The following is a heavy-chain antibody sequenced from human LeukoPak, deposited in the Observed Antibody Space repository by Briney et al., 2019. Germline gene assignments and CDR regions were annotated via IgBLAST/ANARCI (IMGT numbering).Heavy chain of an antibody. D-gene: IGHD3-10*01. J-gene: IGHJ3*02. CDR1: GYTFTSYY. CDR3: ARDRSIVRGVREAFDI. Sequence: ASVKVSCKASGYTFTSYYMHWVRQAPGQGLEWMGIINPSGGSTSYAQKFQGRVTMTRDTSTSTVYMELSSLRSEDTAVYYCARDRSIVRGVREAFDIWGQGTMVTVSS. CDR2: INPSGGST. V-gene: IGHV1-46*01.